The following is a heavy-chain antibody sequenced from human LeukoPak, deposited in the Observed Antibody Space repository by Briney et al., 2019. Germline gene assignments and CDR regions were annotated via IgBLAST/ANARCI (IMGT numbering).Heavy chain of an antibody. CDR2: ISSSGGII. V-gene: IGHV3-48*03. Sequence: GGSLRLSCAASGFRFSSYEMNWVRQAPGKGLEWVSHISSSGGIIFYADSVKGRFTISRDNAKNSLYLQMNSLRAEDTSVYYCAESLSSDYYYMDVWGKGTTVTVPS. CDR1: GFRFSSYE. CDR3: AESLSSDYYYMDV. J-gene: IGHJ6*03.